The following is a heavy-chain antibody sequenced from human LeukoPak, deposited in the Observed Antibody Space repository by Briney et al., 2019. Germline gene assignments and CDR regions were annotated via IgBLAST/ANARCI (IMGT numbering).Heavy chain of an antibody. V-gene: IGHV4-39*07. CDR2: FSCSGST. CDR1: GGSISSCTYS. D-gene: IGHD5-24*01. Sequence: SETLSLTCSVSGGSISSCTYSWGWIRQPPGKGLEWIGSFSCSGSTYYNPSLKSRVTISVDTSKSQFSLYMDSVTAADTAVYYCARGGYNDLDYWGQGTLVTVSS. J-gene: IGHJ4*02. CDR3: ARGGYNDLDY.